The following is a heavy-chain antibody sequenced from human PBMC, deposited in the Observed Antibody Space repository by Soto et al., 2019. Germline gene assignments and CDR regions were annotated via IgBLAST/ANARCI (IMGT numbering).Heavy chain of an antibody. V-gene: IGHV3-33*01. D-gene: IGHD2-2*03. Sequence: PGGSLRLSCAASGFAFSSYGMRWVRQAPGKGLEWVAVIWYDGSNKYYADSVKGRFTTSRDNSKNTLYLQMNSLRAEDTAVYYCARDGYCSSTSCYYYGMDVWGQGTTVTVSS. CDR3: ARDGYCSSTSCYYYGMDV. CDR2: IWYDGSNK. CDR1: GFAFSSYG. J-gene: IGHJ6*02.